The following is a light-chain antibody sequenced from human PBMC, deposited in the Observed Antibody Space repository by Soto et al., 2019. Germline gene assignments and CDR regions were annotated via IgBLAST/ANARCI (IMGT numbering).Light chain of an antibody. CDR2: SNA. V-gene: IGLV1-44*01. Sequence: QSVLTQPPSASGTPGQRVTISCSGSRSNIGSNMVNWYQQLPGTAPKLLIYSNAQRPSGVPDRFSGSKSGTSASLAISGLQSEDEADYYCAAWDDSLNGFVVFGGGTKLTVL. CDR1: RSNIGSNM. CDR3: AAWDDSLNGFVV. J-gene: IGLJ2*01.